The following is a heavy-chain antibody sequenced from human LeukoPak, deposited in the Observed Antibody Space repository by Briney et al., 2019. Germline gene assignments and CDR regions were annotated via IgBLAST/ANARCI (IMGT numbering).Heavy chain of an antibody. CDR1: GGSFSGYY. V-gene: IGHV4-34*01. CDR3: AREIVVSRHFDY. J-gene: IGHJ4*02. Sequence: SETRSLTCAVYGGSFSGYYWSWIRQPPGKGLEWIGEINHSGSTNYNPSLKSRVTISVDTSKNQFSLKLSSVTAADTAVYYCAREIVVSRHFDYWGQGTLVTVSS. D-gene: IGHD2-21*01. CDR2: INHSGST.